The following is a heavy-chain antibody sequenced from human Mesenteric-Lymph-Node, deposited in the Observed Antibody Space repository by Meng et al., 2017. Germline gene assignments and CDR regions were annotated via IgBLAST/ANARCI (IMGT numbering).Heavy chain of an antibody. CDR1: GPSISTSRGA. J-gene: IGHJ4*02. D-gene: IGHD5/OR15-5a*01. V-gene: IGHV2-5*01. Sequence: VQPYTTTPQPCRFYGPSISTSRGAGGWIRHPPGHGLEWLALFYWSDDKRYSSSLKSRLTITKDTSKNQVVLTMTNMDPVGTATYYCALIRRSPSTYFDLWGQGTLVTVSS. CDR2: FYWSDDK. CDR3: ALIRRSPSTYFDL.